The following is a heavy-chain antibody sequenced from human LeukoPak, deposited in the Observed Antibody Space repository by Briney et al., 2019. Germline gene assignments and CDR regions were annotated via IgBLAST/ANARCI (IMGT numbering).Heavy chain of an antibody. CDR1: GGSISSYY. Sequence: PSETLSLTCTVSGGSISSYYWSWIRQPPGKGLEWIGYIYYSGSTHYNPSLKSRVTISVDTSKNQFSLKLSSVTAADTAVYYCARERMVRGVIEGIDYWGQGTLVTVSS. CDR2: IYYSGST. CDR3: ARERMVRGVIEGIDY. D-gene: IGHD3-10*01. V-gene: IGHV4-59*12. J-gene: IGHJ4*02.